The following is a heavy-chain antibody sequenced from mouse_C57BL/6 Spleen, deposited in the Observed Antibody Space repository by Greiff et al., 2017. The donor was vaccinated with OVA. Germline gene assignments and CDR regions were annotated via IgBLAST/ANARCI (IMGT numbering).Heavy chain of an antibody. V-gene: IGHV1-64*01. CDR2: IHPNSGST. J-gene: IGHJ4*01. CDR3: ARWAMDY. CDR1: GYTFTSYW. Sequence: VKLQQSGAELVKPGASVKLSCKASGYTFTSYWMYWVKQRPGQGLEWIGMIHPNSGSTNYNEKFKSKATLTVNKSSITAYMQLSSLTAEDSAVYYCARWAMDYWGQGTSVTVSS.